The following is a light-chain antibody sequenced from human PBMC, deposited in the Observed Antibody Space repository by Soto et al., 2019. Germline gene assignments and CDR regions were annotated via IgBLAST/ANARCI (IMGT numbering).Light chain of an antibody. Sequence: IQIPHSTSTLSASVGARVTITCRASQSINSWLAWHQQKPGKAPKFLIYDASSLESGVPSRFSGSGSGTEFTLTISSLQPDDFATYYCQQYNSYSPTFGQGTKVDIK. CDR1: QSINSW. CDR2: DAS. J-gene: IGKJ1*01. V-gene: IGKV1-5*01. CDR3: QQYNSYSPT.